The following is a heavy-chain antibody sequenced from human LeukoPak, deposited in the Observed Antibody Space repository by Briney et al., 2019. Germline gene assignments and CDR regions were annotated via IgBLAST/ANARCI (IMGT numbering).Heavy chain of an antibody. V-gene: IGHV3-7*01. CDR2: LKQDGSEK. CDR3: ARGTIAAPGTDY. CDR1: GFTFSRYW. D-gene: IGHD6-13*01. J-gene: IGHJ4*02. Sequence: GGSLRLSCAASGFTFSRYWMHWLRQATGKGVEWVANLKQDGSEKHFADSVKGRFIISRDNAENALYLQMNSRRAEDTAMYYCARGTIAAPGTDYWGQGTLVTVSS.